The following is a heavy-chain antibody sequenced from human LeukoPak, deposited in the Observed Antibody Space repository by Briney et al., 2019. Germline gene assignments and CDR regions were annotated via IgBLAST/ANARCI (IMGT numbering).Heavy chain of an antibody. CDR1: GYDFTTYW. V-gene: IGHV5-51*01. D-gene: IGHD6-19*01. Sequence: TGESLKISCKGSGYDFTTYWIGWVRQMPGKGLEWMGIIYPGDSDTRYSPSFQGQVTISADKSISTAYLQWSSLKASDTAMYYCARLPYSSGWYPRPFDYWGQGTLVTVSS. CDR3: ARLPYSSGWYPRPFDY. CDR2: IYPGDSDT. J-gene: IGHJ4*02.